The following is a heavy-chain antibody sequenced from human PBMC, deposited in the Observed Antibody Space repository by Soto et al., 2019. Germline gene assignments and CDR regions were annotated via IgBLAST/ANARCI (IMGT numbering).Heavy chain of an antibody. CDR1: GFTFSTFS. CDR3: ARDLAWAFES. V-gene: IGHV3-48*02. D-gene: IGHD1-26*01. Sequence: PGGSLRLSCGASGFTFSTFSMNWVRQAPGKGLEWLSYIGGSGGSISYADSVKGRFTISRDNGKNTLYLQMSSLRDEDTAVYYCARDLAWAFESWGQGALVTVSS. CDR2: IGGSGGSI. J-gene: IGHJ4*02.